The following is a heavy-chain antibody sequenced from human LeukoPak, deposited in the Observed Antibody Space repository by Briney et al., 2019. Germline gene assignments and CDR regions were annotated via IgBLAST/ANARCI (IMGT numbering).Heavy chain of an antibody. CDR2: IYTSGST. V-gene: IGHV4-4*07. CDR3: ARTINYYGSGSYGNYFDY. D-gene: IGHD3-10*01. J-gene: IGHJ4*02. Sequence: SETLSLTCTVSGGSISSYYWSWIRQPAGKGLEWIGRIYTSGSTNYNPSLKSRVTMSVDTSKNQFSLKLISVTAADTAVYYCARTINYYGSGSYGNYFDYWGQGTLVTVSS. CDR1: GGSISSYY.